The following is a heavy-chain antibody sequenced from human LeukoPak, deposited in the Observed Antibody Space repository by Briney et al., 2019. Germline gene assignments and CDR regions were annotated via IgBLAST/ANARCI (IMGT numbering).Heavy chain of an antibody. V-gene: IGHV3-23*01. J-gene: IGHJ6*02. CDR1: GFTFSSHA. Sequence: GGSLRLSCAASGFTFSSHAMSWVRQAPGKGLEWVSAISGSGGSTYYADSVKGRFTISRDNSKNTLYLQMNSLRAEDTAVYYCAKDTTTSSWYWSDYGMDVWGQGTTVTVSS. CDR2: ISGSGGST. D-gene: IGHD6-13*01. CDR3: AKDTTTSSWYWSDYGMDV.